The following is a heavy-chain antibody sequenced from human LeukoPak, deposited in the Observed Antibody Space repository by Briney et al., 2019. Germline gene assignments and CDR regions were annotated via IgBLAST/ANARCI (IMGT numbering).Heavy chain of an antibody. Sequence: ASVKVSCKASGYTFTSYDINWVRQATGQGLEWMGRMNPNSGNTGYAQKFQGRVTMTRNTSISTAYMELSSLRSEDTAVYYCARGINKSSGWYSGDRWGQGTLVTVSS. CDR3: ARGINKSSGWYSGDR. D-gene: IGHD6-19*01. J-gene: IGHJ4*02. CDR2: MNPNSGNT. CDR1: GYTFTSYD. V-gene: IGHV1-8*01.